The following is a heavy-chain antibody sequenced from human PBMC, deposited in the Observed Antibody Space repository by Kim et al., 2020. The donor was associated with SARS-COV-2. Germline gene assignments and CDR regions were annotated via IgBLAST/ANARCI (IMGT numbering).Heavy chain of an antibody. D-gene: IGHD4-17*01. CDR3: ARVWGATVTISYFDY. J-gene: IGHJ4*02. Sequence: DSGKGGFTTSRDNSKNTLDLKMNSLRAEDTAVYYCARVWGATVTISYFDYWGQGTLVTVSS. V-gene: IGHV3-30*01.